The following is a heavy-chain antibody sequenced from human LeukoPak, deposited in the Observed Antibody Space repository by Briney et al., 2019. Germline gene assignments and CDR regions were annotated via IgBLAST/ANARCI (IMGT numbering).Heavy chain of an antibody. J-gene: IGHJ4*02. CDR3: ATASEAYCGGDCPSGY. Sequence: ASVKVSCKASGYTFTSYDINWVRQATGQGLEWMGWISAYNGNTNYAQKLQGRVTMTTDTSTSTAYMELRSLRSDDTAVYYCATASEAYCGGDCPSGYWGQGTLVTVSS. CDR1: GYTFTSYD. V-gene: IGHV1-18*01. D-gene: IGHD2-21*02. CDR2: ISAYNGNT.